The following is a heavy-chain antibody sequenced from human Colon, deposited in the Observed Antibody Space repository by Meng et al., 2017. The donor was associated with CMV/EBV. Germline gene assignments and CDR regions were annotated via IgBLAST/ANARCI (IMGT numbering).Heavy chain of an antibody. Sequence: ASVKVSCKASGYPFSDYFIHWVRQAPGQGLEWMGWINPNSGGTNYAQKFQGRVTMTRDTSISTAYMELSRLRSDDTAVYYCARDLVVTSYYYYGMDVWGQGTTVTVSS. D-gene: IGHD4-23*01. J-gene: IGHJ6*02. CDR2: INPNSGGT. CDR1: GYPFSDYF. V-gene: IGHV1-2*02. CDR3: ARDLVVTSYYYYGMDV.